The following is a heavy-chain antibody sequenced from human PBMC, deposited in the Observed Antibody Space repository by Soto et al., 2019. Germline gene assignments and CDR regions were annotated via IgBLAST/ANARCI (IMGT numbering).Heavy chain of an antibody. D-gene: IGHD2-21*02. Sequence: SETLSLTCIVSGESISSSSYYWGWIRQPPGKGLKWIGSIYYSGRTYYNPSFKSRVTISIDTSKNQFSLKLSSVTATDTAVYYCARQRTTVVTQAYFDHWGQGALVTVSS. J-gene: IGHJ4*02. V-gene: IGHV4-39*01. CDR2: IYYSGRT. CDR1: GESISSSSYY. CDR3: ARQRTTVVTQAYFDH.